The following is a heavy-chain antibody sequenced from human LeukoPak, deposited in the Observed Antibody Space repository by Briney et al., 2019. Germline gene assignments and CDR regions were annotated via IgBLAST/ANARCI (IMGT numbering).Heavy chain of an antibody. CDR2: IYYSGST. J-gene: IGHJ4*02. V-gene: IGHV4-39*07. CDR1: GGPISSSSYY. Sequence: SETLSLTCTVSGGPISSSSYYWGWIRQPPGEGLEWIGSIYYSGSTYYNPSLKSRVTISVDTSKNQFSLKLSSVTAADTAVYYCARRAGGSNVELDYWGQGTLVTVSS. CDR3: ARRAGGSNVELDY. D-gene: IGHD3-16*01.